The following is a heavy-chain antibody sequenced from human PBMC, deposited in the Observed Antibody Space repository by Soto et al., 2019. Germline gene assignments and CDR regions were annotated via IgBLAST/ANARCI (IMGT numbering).Heavy chain of an antibody. CDR3: ARDGPSSLPAGYYYYMDV. J-gene: IGHJ6*03. CDR1: GFTFSSYE. V-gene: IGHV3-48*03. Sequence: GGSLRLSCAASGFTFSSYEMNWVRQAPGKGLEWVSYISSSGSTIYYADSVKGRFTISRDNAKNSLYLQMNSLRAEDTAVYYCARDGPSSLPAGYYYYMDVWGKGTTVTVSS. CDR2: ISSSGSTI. D-gene: IGHD2-2*01.